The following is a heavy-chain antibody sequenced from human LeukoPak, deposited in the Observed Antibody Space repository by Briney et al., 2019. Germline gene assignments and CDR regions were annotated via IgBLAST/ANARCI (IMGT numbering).Heavy chain of an antibody. Sequence: TGGSLRLSCVGSGSTFSSYGMNWVRQAPGKGLEWVSAISGRDDSTYYADSVKGRFTISRDSSKNTLYLQMNSLRAEDTAVYYCAKSGGVRFDPWGQGTLVTVSS. CDR2: ISGRDDST. D-gene: IGHD3-16*01. J-gene: IGHJ5*02. V-gene: IGHV3-23*01. CDR1: GSTFSSYG. CDR3: AKSGGVRFDP.